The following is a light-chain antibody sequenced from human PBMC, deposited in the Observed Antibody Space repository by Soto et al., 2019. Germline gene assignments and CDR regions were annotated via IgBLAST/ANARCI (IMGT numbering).Light chain of an antibody. V-gene: IGLV2-11*01. CDR3: CSYAGSYTYV. CDR2: DGS. CDR1: SSDVGGYNY. Sequence: QSALTQPRSVSGSPGQSVTISCTGTSSDVGGYNYDSWYQQHPGKAPKLMIYDGSKLPSGVPDRFSGSKSGNTASLTISGLQAEDEADYYCCSYAGSYTYVFGTGTKLTVL. J-gene: IGLJ1*01.